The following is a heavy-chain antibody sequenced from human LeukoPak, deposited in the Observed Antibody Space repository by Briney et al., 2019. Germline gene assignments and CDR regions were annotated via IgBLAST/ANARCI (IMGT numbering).Heavy chain of an antibody. CDR1: GGTFSSYA. CDR3: ARGGIAAAGTFFSPFDY. Sequence: SVKVSCKASGGTFSSYAISWVRQAPGQGLEWMGGIIPIFGTANYAQKFQGRVTITTDESTSTAYMELSSLRSEDTAMYYCARGGIAAAGTFFSPFDYWGQGTLVTVSS. D-gene: IGHD6-13*01. CDR2: IIPIFGTA. V-gene: IGHV1-69*05. J-gene: IGHJ4*02.